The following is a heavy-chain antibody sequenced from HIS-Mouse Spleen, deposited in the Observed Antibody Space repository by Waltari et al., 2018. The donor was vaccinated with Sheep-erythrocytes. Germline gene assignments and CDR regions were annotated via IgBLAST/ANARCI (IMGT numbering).Heavy chain of an antibody. CDR3: AKDGQSSGSYYY. D-gene: IGHD1-26*01. J-gene: IGHJ4*02. CDR2: ISGSGGRA. Sequence: EVQLLESGGGLVQPGGSLRLSCAASGVTFSSYAMSWVRQAPGKWLEVVSAISGSGGRAYYADSVKGRFTISRDNSKNTLYLQMNSLRAEDTAVYYCAKDGQSSGSYYYWGQGTLVTVSS. V-gene: IGHV3-23*01. CDR1: GVTFSSYA.